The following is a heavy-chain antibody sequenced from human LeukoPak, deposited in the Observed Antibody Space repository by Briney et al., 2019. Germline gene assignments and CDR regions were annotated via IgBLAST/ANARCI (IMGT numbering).Heavy chain of an antibody. J-gene: IGHJ5*02. Sequence: GGSLRLSCAASGFTFSSYEMNWVRQAPGKGLQWVSYITSDGSTTHYADSVKGRFTISRDNAKNSLYLQMNSLRAEDTAVYYCARYSSPVGNCFDPWGQGTLVTVSS. V-gene: IGHV3-48*03. D-gene: IGHD4-11*01. CDR2: ITSDGSTT. CDR3: ARYSSPVGNCFDP. CDR1: GFTFSSYE.